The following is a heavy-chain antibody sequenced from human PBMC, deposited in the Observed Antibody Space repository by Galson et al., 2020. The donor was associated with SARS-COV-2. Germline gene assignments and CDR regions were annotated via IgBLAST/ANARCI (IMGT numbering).Heavy chain of an antibody. Sequence: SKTLSLTCKVSGGSVSSANYYWTWIRQTPGKGLEWIGYIHHSGSTTNYNPSLKSRVTMSVDTPKNQLSLKLSSVTAADTAVYYCAIFSTYYDFWSGFIRDYWGQGTLVTVSS. D-gene: IGHD3-3*01. V-gene: IGHV4-61*01. CDR3: AIFSTYYDFWSGFIRDY. CDR2: IHHSGSTT. CDR1: GGSVSSANYY. J-gene: IGHJ4*02.